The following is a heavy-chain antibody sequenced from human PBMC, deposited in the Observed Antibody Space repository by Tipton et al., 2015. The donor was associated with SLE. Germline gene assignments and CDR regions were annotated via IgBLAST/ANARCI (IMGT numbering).Heavy chain of an antibody. CDR2: IDPSDSYT. D-gene: IGHD5-18*01. J-gene: IGHJ6*02. Sequence: QLVQSGAEVKKPGESLRISCKGSGYSFTSYWISWVRQMPGKGLEWMGRIDPSDSYTNYSPSFQGHVTISADKSISTAYLQWSSLKASDTAMYYCARHEYSYGYNYYYYYGMDVWGQGTTVTVSS. CDR3: ARHEYSYGYNYYYYYGMDV. CDR1: GYSFTSYW. V-gene: IGHV5-10-1*01.